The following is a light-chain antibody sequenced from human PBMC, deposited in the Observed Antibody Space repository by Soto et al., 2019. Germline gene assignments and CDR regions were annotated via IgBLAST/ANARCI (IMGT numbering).Light chain of an antibody. CDR1: SSDIGGYNY. CDR2: EVS. J-gene: IGLJ3*02. CDR3: CSYAGNNALV. Sequence: QSVLTQPASVSGSPGQSITISCTGTSSDIGGYNYVSWYQQHPGKAPKLMIYEVSNRPSGVSNRFSGSKSGNTASLTISGLQSDDEADYYCCSYAGNNALVFGGGTKLTVL. V-gene: IGLV2-14*01.